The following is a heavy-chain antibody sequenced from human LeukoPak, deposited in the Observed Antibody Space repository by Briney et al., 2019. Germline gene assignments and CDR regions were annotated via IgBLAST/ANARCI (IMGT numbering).Heavy chain of an antibody. J-gene: IGHJ6*02. CDR1: GGSVTSGSHY. CDR3: AGVQSQNYYAMDV. CDR2: IYYSGNA. Sequence: PSETLSLTCNVSGGSVTSGSHYWSWVRQPPGRGLEWIGNIYYSGNANYNPSLKSRVTMSVDRSKNQLSLKLSSVTAADTAVYYCAGVQSQNYYAMDVWGPGTPVTVSS. V-gene: IGHV4-61*01.